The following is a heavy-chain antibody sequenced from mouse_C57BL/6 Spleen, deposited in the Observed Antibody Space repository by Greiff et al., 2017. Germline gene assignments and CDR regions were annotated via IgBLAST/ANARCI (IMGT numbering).Heavy chain of an antibody. CDR3: ATITTVVADY. Sequence: VMLVESGAELARPGASVKLSCKASGYTFTSYGISWVKQRTGQGLEWIGEIYPRSGNTYYNEKFKGKATLTADKSSSTAYMELRSLTSEDSAVYFCATITTVVADYWGQGTTRTVSS. J-gene: IGHJ2*01. CDR2: IYPRSGNT. CDR1: GYTFTSYG. D-gene: IGHD1-1*01. V-gene: IGHV1-81*01.